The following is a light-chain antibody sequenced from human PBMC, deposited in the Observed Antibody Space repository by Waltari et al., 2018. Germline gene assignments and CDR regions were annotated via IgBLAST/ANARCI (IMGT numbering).Light chain of an antibody. Sequence: EILLTQSPATLSLSPGDRATPFCRASKSVDNLLGWYQQKPGQAPRLVIHDASNRAPGFPARFSGSGSGTDFTLTISSLEPEDFAVYYCQHRVSWPLTFGGGTKVEL. J-gene: IGKJ4*01. V-gene: IGKV3-11*01. CDR3: QHRVSWPLT. CDR2: DAS. CDR1: KSVDNL.